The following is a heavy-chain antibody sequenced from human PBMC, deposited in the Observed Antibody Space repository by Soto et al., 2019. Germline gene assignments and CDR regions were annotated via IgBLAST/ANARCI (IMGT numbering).Heavy chain of an antibody. CDR1: GGSISSYY. Sequence: QVQLQESGPGLVKPSETLSLTCTVSGGSISSYYWSWIRQPAGKGLEWIGRIYTSGSTNYNPSLKSRVTMSVDTSKNQFYLKLSSVTAADTAVYYCARDKRERGWYGVGFDPWGQGTLVTVSS. V-gene: IGHV4-4*07. CDR2: IYTSGST. J-gene: IGHJ5*02. D-gene: IGHD6-19*01. CDR3: ARDKRERGWYGVGFDP.